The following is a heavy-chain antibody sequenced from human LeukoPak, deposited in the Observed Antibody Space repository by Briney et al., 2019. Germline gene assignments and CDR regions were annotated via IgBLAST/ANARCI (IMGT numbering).Heavy chain of an antibody. CDR1: GGSISSHY. J-gene: IGHJ4*02. V-gene: IGHV4-4*07. D-gene: IGHD6-19*01. CDR3: ARDLGSGWYYD. Sequence: SETLSLTCTVSGGSISSHYWNWIRQPAGKGLEWIGRIQTSGSTNYNPPLKSRITMSVDRSKNQFSLKLSSVTAADTAVYYCARDLGSGWYYDWGQGTLVTVSS. CDR2: IQTSGST.